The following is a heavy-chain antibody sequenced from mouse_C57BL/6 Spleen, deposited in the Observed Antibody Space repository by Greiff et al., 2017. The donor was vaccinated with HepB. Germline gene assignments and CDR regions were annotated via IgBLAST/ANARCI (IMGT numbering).Heavy chain of an antibody. V-gene: IGHV1-26*01. Sequence: VQLQQSGPELVKPGASVKISCKASGYTFTDYYMNWVKQSHGKSLEWIGDINPNNGGTSYNQKFKGKATLTVDKSSSTAYMELRSLTSEDSAVYYCASPYYSNSNYAMDYWGQGTSVTVSS. CDR1: GYTFTDYY. CDR2: INPNNGGT. CDR3: ASPYYSNSNYAMDY. J-gene: IGHJ4*01. D-gene: IGHD2-5*01.